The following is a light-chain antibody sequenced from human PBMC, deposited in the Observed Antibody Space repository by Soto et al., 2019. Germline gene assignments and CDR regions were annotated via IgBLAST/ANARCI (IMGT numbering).Light chain of an antibody. CDR1: SRDVGAYNL. Sequence: QSVLTQPASVSGSPGQSITISCSGTSRDVGAYNLVFWYQQFPGKGPKLLIYEVRHRPSGVSYRFSGSKSGNTASLTISSLLPEDEAVYFCSSFSSRNALVFGGGTKVTVL. CDR3: SSFSSRNALV. J-gene: IGLJ2*01. CDR2: EVR. V-gene: IGLV2-14*01.